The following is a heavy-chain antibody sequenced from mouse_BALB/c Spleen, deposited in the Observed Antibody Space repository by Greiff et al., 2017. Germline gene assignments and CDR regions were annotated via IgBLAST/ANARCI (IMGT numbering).Heavy chain of an antibody. Sequence: QVQLQQSGPGLVQPSQSLSITCTVSGFSLTSYGVHWVRQSPGKGLEWLGVIWSGGSTDYNAAFISRLSISKDNSKSQVFFKMNSLQANDTAIYYCARPPLYYGYEYWYFDVWGAGTTVTVSS. CDR2: IWSGGST. CDR3: ARPPLYYGYEYWYFDV. CDR1: GFSLTSYG. V-gene: IGHV2-2*02. D-gene: IGHD2-2*01. J-gene: IGHJ1*01.